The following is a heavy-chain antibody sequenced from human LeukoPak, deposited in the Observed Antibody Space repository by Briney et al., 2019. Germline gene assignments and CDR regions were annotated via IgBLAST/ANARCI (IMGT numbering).Heavy chain of an antibody. CDR3: TVRIAAAGTGD. V-gene: IGHV3-15*01. D-gene: IGHD6-13*01. J-gene: IGHJ4*02. CDR2: IKSKTDGGTT. Sequence: GGSLRLSCAASGFTFSNAWMSWVRQAPGQGLEWVGRIKSKTDGGTTDYAAPVKGRFTISRDDSKNTLYLQMNSLKTEDTAVYYCTVRIAAAGTGDWGQGTLVTVSS. CDR1: GFTFSNAW.